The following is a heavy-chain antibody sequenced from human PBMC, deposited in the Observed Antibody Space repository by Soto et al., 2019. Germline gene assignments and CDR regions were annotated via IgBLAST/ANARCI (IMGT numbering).Heavy chain of an antibody. CDR3: ARDESGLWFGELLHYYYYGMDV. D-gene: IGHD3-10*01. CDR2: INPKSGGT. V-gene: IGHV1-2*04. Sequence: ASVKVSCKASGYSFTDYHIHWVRQAPGQGLEWLGRINPKSGGTSTAQKFQGWVTMTTDTSISTASMELTRLTSDDTAVYYCARDESGLWFGELLHYYYYGMDVWGQGTTVTVSS. CDR1: GYSFTDYH. J-gene: IGHJ6*02.